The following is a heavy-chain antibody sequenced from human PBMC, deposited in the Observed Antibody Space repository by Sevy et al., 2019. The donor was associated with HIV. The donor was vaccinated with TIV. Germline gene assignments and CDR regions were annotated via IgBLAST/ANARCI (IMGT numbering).Heavy chain of an antibody. Sequence: SETLSLTCTISGGSIGSSYYWGRVRQRPGKGLELIGTIYYSGNTDYNPSLKSRVTISVDRSKNQVSLKLSSVTAADTAVYYCAKTETVYYYGMDVWGQWTSVTVSS. J-gene: IGHJ6*02. CDR2: IYYSGNT. D-gene: IGHD1-1*01. CDR3: AKTETVYYYGMDV. V-gene: IGHV4-39*01. CDR1: GGSIGSSYY.